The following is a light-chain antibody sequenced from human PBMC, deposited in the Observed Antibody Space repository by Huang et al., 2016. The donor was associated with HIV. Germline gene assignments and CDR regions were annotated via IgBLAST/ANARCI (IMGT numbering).Light chain of an antibody. CDR3: QQRNNWPPWT. J-gene: IGKJ1*01. V-gene: IGKV3-11*01. CDR2: DAS. CDR1: QGIGSY. Sequence: EIVFTHSPATLSLSPGERAPLSCGASQGIGSYFAWYQQRPGQAPRRLIYDASVRATGIPARFSGRGSGTDFTLTISSLEPEDFAVYYCQQRNNWPPWTFGQGTRVEIK.